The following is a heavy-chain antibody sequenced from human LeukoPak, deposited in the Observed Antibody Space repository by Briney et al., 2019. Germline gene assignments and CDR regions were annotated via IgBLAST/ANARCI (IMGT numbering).Heavy chain of an antibody. V-gene: IGHV4-39*01. CDR3: ARHRGYCSGSSCYLSWFDP. Sequence: PSETLSLTCSVSGGSISSTSYYWGWILQPPGKGLEWIGTMYFSGSTYYNPSLKGRLTMSVDTSKNQFSLKLTSVTAADTAVYYCARHRGYCSGSSCYLSWFDPWGQGTLVTVSS. CDR1: GGSISSTSYY. J-gene: IGHJ5*02. CDR2: MYFSGST. D-gene: IGHD2-15*01.